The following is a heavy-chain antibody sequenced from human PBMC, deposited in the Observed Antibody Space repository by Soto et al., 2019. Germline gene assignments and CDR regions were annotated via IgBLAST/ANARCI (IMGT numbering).Heavy chain of an antibody. D-gene: IGHD3-3*01. V-gene: IGHV4-39*02. Sequence: PSETLSLTCTVSGGSISSSSYYWGWIRQPPGKGLEWIGSIYYSGSTYYNPSLKSRVTISVDTSKNQFSLKLSSVTAADTAVYYCARDPNYDFWSGYYFSYYGMDVWGQGTTVTVS. CDR1: GGSISSSSYY. J-gene: IGHJ6*02. CDR3: ARDPNYDFWSGYYFSYYGMDV. CDR2: IYYSGST.